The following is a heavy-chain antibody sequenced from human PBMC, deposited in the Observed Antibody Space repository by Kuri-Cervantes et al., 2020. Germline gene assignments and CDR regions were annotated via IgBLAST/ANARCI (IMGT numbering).Heavy chain of an antibody. D-gene: IGHD5-12*01. J-gene: IGHJ4*02. CDR3: ARGGYSGPFDY. V-gene: IGHV1-8*01. CDR2: MNPDSGNT. Sequence: ASVKVSCKGSQYTFTSYDINWVRQATGQGLEWMGWMNPDSGNTGYAQKFQGRVTITRDTSASTAYMELSSLRSEDTAVYYCARGGYSGPFDYWGQGTLVTVSS. CDR1: QYTFTSYD.